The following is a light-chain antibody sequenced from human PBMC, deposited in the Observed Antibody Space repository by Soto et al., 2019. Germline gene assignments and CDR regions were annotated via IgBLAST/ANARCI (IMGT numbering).Light chain of an antibody. CDR1: QRVTNTN. V-gene: IGKV3-20*01. Sequence: EIVLTQSPDTLSLSPGERATLSCRASQRVTNTNSAWYQQKPGQAPRLLIYYASSRATGIPDRFSGSGSGRDFTLTISRLEPEDFAVYYCQQYGSSYTFGQGTKLEIK. CDR3: QQYGSSYT. CDR2: YAS. J-gene: IGKJ2*01.